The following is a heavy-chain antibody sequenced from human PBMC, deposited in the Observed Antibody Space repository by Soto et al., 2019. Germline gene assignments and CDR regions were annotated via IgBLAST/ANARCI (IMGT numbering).Heavy chain of an antibody. CDR3: ARQLSHTCDS. V-gene: IGHV5-51*01. CDR2: IKPGTSDI. Sequence: GESLKISCKGVGYKFGSACIGWVRQMPGKGLEWMGIIKPGTSDIRYSPSCRGHVTISADEAVSTAYLQWSSLKASDTAMYYCARQLSHTCDSWGQGTLITVSS. J-gene: IGHJ4*02. CDR1: GYKFGSAC.